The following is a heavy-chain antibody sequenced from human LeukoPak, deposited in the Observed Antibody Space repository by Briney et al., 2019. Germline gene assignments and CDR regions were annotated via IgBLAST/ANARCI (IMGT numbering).Heavy chain of an antibody. CDR1: GCTFSSYG. D-gene: IGHD6-19*01. Sequence: PGGSLRLSCAASGCTFSSYGMCWVRQTPGKGLEWVAFIRYDGSNQYYADSVKGRFTISRDNSKNTLSLQMTSLKTEDTAVYYCAKDMGYNSGWTRIDYWGQGALVTVSS. CDR3: AKDMGYNSGWTRIDY. CDR2: IRYDGSNQ. V-gene: IGHV3-30*02. J-gene: IGHJ4*02.